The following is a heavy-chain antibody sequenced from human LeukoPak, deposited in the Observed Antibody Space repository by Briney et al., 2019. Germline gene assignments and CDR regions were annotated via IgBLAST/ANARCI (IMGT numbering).Heavy chain of an antibody. CDR2: IYYSGST. CDR3: ARHAGFYSRFDP. Sequence: SETLSLTCTVSGGSISSYYWSWIRQPPGKGLEWIGYIYYSGSTNYNPPLKSRVTISVDTSKNQFSLKLSSVTAADTAVYYCARHAGFYSRFDPWGQGTLVTVSS. V-gene: IGHV4-59*08. J-gene: IGHJ5*02. D-gene: IGHD2/OR15-2a*01. CDR1: GGSISSYY.